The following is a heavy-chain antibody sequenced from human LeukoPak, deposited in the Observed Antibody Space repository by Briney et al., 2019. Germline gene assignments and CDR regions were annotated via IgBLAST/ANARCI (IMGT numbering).Heavy chain of an antibody. CDR1: AFIFSGHW. J-gene: IGHJ3*02. V-gene: IGHV3-7*03. CDR3: ARDSDCGGDCYIAFDI. Sequence: GGSLRLSCEGSAFIFSGHWMNWVRQTPGKGLEWVASIKEDGSERQYVDSVKGRFSISRDNTKGSLFLQLNSLRAEDTAVYYCARDSDCGGDCYIAFDIWGQGTMVTVSS. D-gene: IGHD2-21*02. CDR2: IKEDGSER.